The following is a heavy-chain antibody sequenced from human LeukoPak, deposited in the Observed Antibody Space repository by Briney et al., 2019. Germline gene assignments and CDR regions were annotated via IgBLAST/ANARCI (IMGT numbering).Heavy chain of an antibody. CDR1: GYTFTSYD. D-gene: IGHD3-10*01. J-gene: IGHJ5*02. CDR3: ARGRSYYYGSGSYRGWFDP. V-gene: IGHV1-8*01. Sequence: ASVKVSCKASGYTFTSYDINWVRQAPGQGLEWMGWMNPNSGNTGYAQKFQGRVTMTRNTSISTAYMELSSLRSEDTAVYYCARGRSYYYGSGSYRGWFDPWGQGTLVTVSS. CDR2: MNPNSGNT.